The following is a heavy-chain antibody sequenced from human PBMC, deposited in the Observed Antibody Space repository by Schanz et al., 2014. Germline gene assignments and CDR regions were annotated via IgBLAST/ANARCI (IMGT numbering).Heavy chain of an antibody. D-gene: IGHD5-12*01. CDR1: GGTFSSYT. V-gene: IGHV1-69*02. CDR2: IIPILGIA. CDR3: ARGPLGTSP. Sequence: QVQLVQSEAEVKKPGSSVKVSCKASGGTFSSYTINWVRQAPGQGLEWMGRIIPILGIANYAQKFRGAVTLTTDTSTDTAYLELTSLKSEDTAVYYCARGPLGTSPWGQGTLVTVSS. J-gene: IGHJ5*02.